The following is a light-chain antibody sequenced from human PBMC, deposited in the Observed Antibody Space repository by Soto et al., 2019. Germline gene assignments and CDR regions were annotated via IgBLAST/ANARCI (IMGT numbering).Light chain of an antibody. Sequence: EIVMTQSPATLSVSPGGSATLSCRASQHVSSNLAWYRQKPGQPPTLLIYRASTRATGIPATFSGSGSGTEFTLPISSLQPEDFAVYYCQQYNKWPYTFGQGTKLEI. CDR1: QHVSSN. J-gene: IGKJ2*01. CDR3: QQYNKWPYT. V-gene: IGKV3-15*01. CDR2: RAS.